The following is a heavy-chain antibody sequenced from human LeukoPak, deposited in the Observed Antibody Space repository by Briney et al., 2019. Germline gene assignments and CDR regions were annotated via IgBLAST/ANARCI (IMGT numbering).Heavy chain of an antibody. CDR2: ISSNGGST. D-gene: IGHD3-22*01. CDR3: AKGPTYDSLPYYFDY. CDR1: GFAFSYYA. Sequence: GGSLRLSCSASGFAFSYYAMHWVRQAAGKGLEFVSGISSNGGSTYYADSLKGRFTVSRDNSNNTLYLQMSSLRAEDTAIYYCAKGPTYDSLPYYFDYWGQGTLVTVSS. V-gene: IGHV3-64D*09. J-gene: IGHJ4*02.